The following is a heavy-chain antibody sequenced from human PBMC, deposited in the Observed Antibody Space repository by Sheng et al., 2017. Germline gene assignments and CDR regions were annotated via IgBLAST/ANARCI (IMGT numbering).Heavy chain of an antibody. J-gene: IGHJ6*03. CDR1: GGTFSSYA. CDR2: IIPILGIA. Sequence: QVQLVQSGAEVKKPGSSVKVSCKASGGTFSSYAISWVRQAPGQGLEWMGGIIPILGIANYAQKFQGRVTITADKSTSTAYMELSSLRSEDTAVYYCARIRVEYSSSSAVYYYMDVWGKGTTVTVSS. CDR3: ARIRVEYSSSSAVYYYMDV. D-gene: IGHD6-6*01. V-gene: IGHV1-69*04.